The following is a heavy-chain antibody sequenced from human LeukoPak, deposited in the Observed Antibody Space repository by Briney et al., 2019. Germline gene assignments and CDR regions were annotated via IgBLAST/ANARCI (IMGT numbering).Heavy chain of an antibody. CDR1: GYSISSGYF. V-gene: IGHV4-61*01. D-gene: IGHD6-13*01. Sequence: PSETLSLTCTVSGYSISSGYFWGWIRQPPGKGLEWIGYIYYSGSTNYNPSLQSRVTISVDTSKNQFSLKLSSVTAADTAVYYCARQAAADFYNWFDPWGQGTLVTVSS. CDR2: IYYSGST. J-gene: IGHJ5*02. CDR3: ARQAAADFYNWFDP.